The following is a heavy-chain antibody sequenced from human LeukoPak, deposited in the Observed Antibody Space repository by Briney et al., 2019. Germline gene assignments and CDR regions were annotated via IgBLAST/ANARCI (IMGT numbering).Heavy chain of an antibody. CDR1: GYTFTSYG. V-gene: IGHV1-2*02. J-gene: IGHJ4*02. CDR3: ARTPLPVAPTYYFDY. Sequence: GASVKVSCKASGYTFTSYGISWVRQAPGQGLEWMGWINPNSSGTNYAQKFQGRVTMTRDTSISTAYMELSRLRSDDTAVYYCARTPLPVAPTYYFDYWGQGTLVTVSS. D-gene: IGHD5-12*01. CDR2: INPNSSGT.